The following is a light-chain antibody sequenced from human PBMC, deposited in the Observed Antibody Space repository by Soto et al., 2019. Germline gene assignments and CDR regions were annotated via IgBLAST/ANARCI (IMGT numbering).Light chain of an antibody. V-gene: IGLV2-23*02. CDR1: SSDVGSYHL. CDR2: EVS. Sequence: QSVLTQPASVSGSPGQSITIPCTGTSSDVGSYHLVSWYRHHPGKAPELMIFEVSKRPSGASNRFSGSKSGNTASLTISGLQAEDEADYYCCSYARGSTYVFGTGTKVTVL. J-gene: IGLJ1*01. CDR3: CSYARGSTYV.